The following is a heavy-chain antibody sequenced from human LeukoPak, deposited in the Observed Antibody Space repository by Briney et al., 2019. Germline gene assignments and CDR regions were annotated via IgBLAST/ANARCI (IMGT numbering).Heavy chain of an antibody. V-gene: IGHV4-59*01. CDR1: GGSISSYY. J-gene: IGHJ5*02. Sequence: SETLSLTCTVSGGSISSYYWSWIRQPPGKGLEWIGYIYYSGSTNYNPSLKSRVTISVDTSKNQFSLKLSSVTAADTAVYYCARVGYYDILTGYYNRWFDPWGQGTLVTVSS. D-gene: IGHD3-9*01. CDR2: IYYSGST. CDR3: ARVGYYDILTGYYNRWFDP.